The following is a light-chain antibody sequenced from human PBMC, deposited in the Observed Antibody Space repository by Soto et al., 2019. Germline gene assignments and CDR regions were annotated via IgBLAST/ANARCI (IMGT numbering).Light chain of an antibody. Sequence: ETVMTQSPATLSVSPGERATLSCRASQSVFSSLAWYQQKPGQAPRLLIYGAATRATSVPARFSGSGSGTEFTLTITSLQSEDFALYYCQQYHSWPAFGRGTKVDIK. CDR1: QSVFSS. V-gene: IGKV3-15*01. J-gene: IGKJ1*01. CDR2: GAA. CDR3: QQYHSWPA.